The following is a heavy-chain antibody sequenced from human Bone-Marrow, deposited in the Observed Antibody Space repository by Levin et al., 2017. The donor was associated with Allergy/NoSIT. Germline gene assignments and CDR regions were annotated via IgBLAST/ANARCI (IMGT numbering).Heavy chain of an antibody. V-gene: IGHV4-59*12. Sequence: PGGSLRLSCTVSGGSISNYYWSWVRQPPGKGLEWIGYIYYSGSTNYNPSLKSRVIISVDMSKNQFSLKLSYVTAADTAVYFCARDRAITTSSTHYYYGMDVWGQGTTVTVSS. CDR2: IYYSGST. CDR3: ARDRAITTSSTHYYYGMDV. D-gene: IGHD2-2*01. CDR1: GGSISNYY. J-gene: IGHJ6*02.